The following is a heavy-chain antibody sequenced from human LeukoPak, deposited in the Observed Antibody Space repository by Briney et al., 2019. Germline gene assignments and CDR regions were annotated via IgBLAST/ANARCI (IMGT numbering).Heavy chain of an antibody. CDR3: ARVGDSSGYYYEGRAFDI. Sequence: PGGSLRLSCAASGFTFCSYSMNWVRQAPGKGLEWVSSISSSSSYIYYADSVKGRFTISRDNAKNSLYLQMNSLRAEDTAVYYCARVGDSSGYYYEGRAFDIWGQGTMVTVSS. D-gene: IGHD3-22*01. CDR1: GFTFCSYS. CDR2: ISSSSSYI. J-gene: IGHJ3*02. V-gene: IGHV3-21*01.